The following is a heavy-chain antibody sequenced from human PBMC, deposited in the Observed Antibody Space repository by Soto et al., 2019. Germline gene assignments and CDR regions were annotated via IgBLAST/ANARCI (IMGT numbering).Heavy chain of an antibody. CDR2: IYHSGST. CDR3: ARGRLLPAVNFDY. J-gene: IGHJ4*02. V-gene: IGHV4-30-2*01. D-gene: IGHD2-2*01. Sequence: SETLSLTCAVSGGSISSGGYSWSWIRQPPGKGLEWIGYIYHSGSTYYNPSLKSRVTMSVDGSKNHFSLQLNSVTAADTAVYYCARGRLLPAVNFDYWGQGTLVTVSS. CDR1: GGSISSGGYS.